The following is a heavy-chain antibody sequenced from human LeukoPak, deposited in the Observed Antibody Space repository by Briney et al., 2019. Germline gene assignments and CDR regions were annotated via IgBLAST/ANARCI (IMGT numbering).Heavy chain of an antibody. CDR1: GFTFDDYA. V-gene: IGHV3-43D*03. CDR2: INWDGGNT. CDR3: AKDKRRYSYGLSTFDY. Sequence: GGSLRLSCAASGFTFDDYAMHWVRQAPGKGLEWVSLINWDGGNTYYADSVKGRFTISRDNSKSSLYLQMNSLRAEDTALYYCAKDKRRYSYGLSTFDYWGQGTLVTVSS. J-gene: IGHJ4*02. D-gene: IGHD5-18*01.